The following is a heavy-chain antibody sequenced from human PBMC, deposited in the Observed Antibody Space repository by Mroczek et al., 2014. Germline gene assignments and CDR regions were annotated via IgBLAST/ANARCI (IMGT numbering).Heavy chain of an antibody. J-gene: IGHJ5*02. CDR3: AIRHWDDYGDPPAFDP. CDR1: GGSFSGYY. CDR2: INHSGST. V-gene: IGHV4-34*01. Sequence: QVQLQQWGAGLLKPSETLSLTCAVYGGSFSGYYWSWIRQPPGKGLEWIGEINHSGSTNYNPSLKSRVTISVDTSKNQFSLKLSSVTAADTAVYYCAIRHWDDYGDPPAFDPWGQGTLVTVSS. D-gene: IGHD4-17*01.